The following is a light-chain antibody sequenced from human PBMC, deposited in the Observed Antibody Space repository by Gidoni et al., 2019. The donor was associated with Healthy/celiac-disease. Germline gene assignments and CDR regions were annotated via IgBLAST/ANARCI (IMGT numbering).Light chain of an antibody. V-gene: IGKV1-27*01. CDR2: AAS. CDR1: QGISNY. Sequence: DIHMPLSPSSLSASVGDRVTITSRASQGISNYLAWYQQKPGKVPKLLIYAASTLQSGVPSRFSGSGSGTDFTLTISSLQPEDVATYYCQKYNSAPQTFGQWTKVEIK. J-gene: IGKJ1*01. CDR3: QKYNSAPQT.